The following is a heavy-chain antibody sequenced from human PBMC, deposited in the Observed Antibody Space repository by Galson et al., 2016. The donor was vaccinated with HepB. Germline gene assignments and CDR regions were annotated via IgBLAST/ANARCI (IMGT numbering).Heavy chain of an antibody. J-gene: IGHJ5*02. CDR1: GYTFNHYW. CDR3: ARFGRYCSETNCFAQRWSDP. V-gene: IGHV5-51*01. D-gene: IGHD2-15*01. CDR2: IYPGDSDT. Sequence: QSGAEVKKPGESLTISCQGFGYTFNHYWVAWVRQMPGKGLEWMGSIYPGDSDTKYSPSFQGQVTISADGSSGTAHLRWSSLQTSDTAMYYCARFGRYCSETNCFAQRWSDPWGQGTPVTVSS.